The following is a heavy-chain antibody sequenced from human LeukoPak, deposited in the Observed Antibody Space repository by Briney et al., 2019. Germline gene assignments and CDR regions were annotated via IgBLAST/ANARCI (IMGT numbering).Heavy chain of an antibody. CDR2: INSDGSSA. J-gene: IGHJ5*02. CDR1: GFTFSYYW. D-gene: IGHD6-13*01. Sequence: PGGSLRLSCAASGFTFSYYWMHWVRQAPGKGLVWVSRINSDGSSASYADSVKGRFTISRDNAKNTLYLQMNSLRAEDTAVYYCAGVYISSHRFDPWGQGTLVTVSS. CDR3: AGVYISSHRFDP. V-gene: IGHV3-74*01.